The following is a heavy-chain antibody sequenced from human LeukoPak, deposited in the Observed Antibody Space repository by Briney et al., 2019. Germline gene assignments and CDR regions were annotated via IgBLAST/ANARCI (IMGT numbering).Heavy chain of an antibody. D-gene: IGHD5/OR15-5a*01. J-gene: IGHJ4*02. CDR3: ARQKYLRGPDVEYFDY. CDR2: IKQDGSEI. CDR1: GFTFSSYW. Sequence: GGSLRLSCAASGFTFSSYWMSWVRQAPGKGLEWVANIKQDGSEIYFVDSVRGRFTISRDNAKNSLYLQMNSLRAEDTAVYYCARQKYLRGPDVEYFDYWGQGTLVTVSS. V-gene: IGHV3-7*01.